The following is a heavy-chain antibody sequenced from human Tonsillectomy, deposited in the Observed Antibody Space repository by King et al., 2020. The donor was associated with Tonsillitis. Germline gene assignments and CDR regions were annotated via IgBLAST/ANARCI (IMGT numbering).Heavy chain of an antibody. CDR1: GFTFSSYA. Sequence: VQLVESGGGLVQPGGSLRLSCAASGFTFSSYAMSWGRQAPGKGLEWVSAISGSGGTTYYAASWKGRFTSSRDNAKNTLYLQMNSLRAEDTAVYYCAKREGAFDIWGQGTMVTVSS. J-gene: IGHJ3*02. CDR2: ISGSGGTT. V-gene: IGHV3-23*04. CDR3: AKREGAFDI.